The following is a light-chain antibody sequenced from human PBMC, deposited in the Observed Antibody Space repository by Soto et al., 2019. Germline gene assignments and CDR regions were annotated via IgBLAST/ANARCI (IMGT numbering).Light chain of an antibody. J-gene: IGKJ1*01. V-gene: IGKV1-27*01. CDR1: QGISNY. CDR2: AAS. Sequence: DIQMTQSQSARSTFVGDRVTITCRGSQGISNYLAWYQQKPGKVPKLLIYAASTLQSGVPSRFSGSGSETDFTLTISSLQPEDFATDSCQQSNSITWTFGQATKVDIK. CDR3: QQSNSITWT.